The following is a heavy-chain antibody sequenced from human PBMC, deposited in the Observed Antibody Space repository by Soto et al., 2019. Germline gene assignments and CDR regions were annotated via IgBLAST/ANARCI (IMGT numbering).Heavy chain of an antibody. J-gene: IGHJ3*02. V-gene: IGHV5-51*01. CDR3: ARGGYRANSKDTFHI. D-gene: IGHD6-25*01. CDR2: IYPGDSDT. CDR1: GYTFTTYW. Sequence: GESLKISCKGSGYTFTTYWIGWVRQMPGKGLEWMGIIYPGDSDTRYSPSFQGQVTISADKSISTAYLQWSSLKASDTAMYYCARGGYRANSKDTFHIWGQGTMVTV.